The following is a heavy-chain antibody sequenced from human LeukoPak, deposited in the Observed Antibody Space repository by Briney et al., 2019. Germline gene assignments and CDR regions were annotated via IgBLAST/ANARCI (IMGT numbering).Heavy chain of an antibody. CDR3: AQTYYYGSGAFDP. Sequence: PSETLSLTCAVSGYSISSGYYWGWIRQPPGKGLEWIGCIYHSGSTYYNPSLKSRVTISVDTSKNQFSLKLSSVTAADTAVYYCAQTYYYGSGAFDPWGQGTLVTVSS. D-gene: IGHD3-10*01. J-gene: IGHJ5*02. CDR2: IYHSGST. CDR1: GYSISSGYY. V-gene: IGHV4-38-2*01.